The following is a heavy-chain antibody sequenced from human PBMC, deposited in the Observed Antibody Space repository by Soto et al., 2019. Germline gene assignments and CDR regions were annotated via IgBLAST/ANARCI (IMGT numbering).Heavy chain of an antibody. J-gene: IGHJ2*01. CDR1: GGTFSIYA. Sequence: QVQLVQSGAEVKKPGSSVKVSCKAAGGTFSIYAISWVRQAPGQGLEWMGGIIPIFGTANYAQKFQGRVTITAEESTSTAYMGLSSLRSEDTAVYYCAIDPLDYPNHGYFDLWGRGTLVTVSS. CDR2: IIPIFGTA. V-gene: IGHV1-69*01. D-gene: IGHD4-17*01. CDR3: AIDPLDYPNHGYFDL.